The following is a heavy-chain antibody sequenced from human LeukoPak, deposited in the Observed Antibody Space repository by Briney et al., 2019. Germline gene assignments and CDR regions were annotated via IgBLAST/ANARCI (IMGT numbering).Heavy chain of an antibody. CDR2: ISSSGSYI. CDR1: GFTFSSYS. CDR3: ARGAMYGYCSGGSCSTSGVFDY. D-gene: IGHD2-15*01. V-gene: IGHV3-21*01. J-gene: IGHJ4*02. Sequence: GGSLRLSCAASGFTFSSYSMNWVRQAPGKGREWVSSISSSGSYIYYADSVKGRFTISRDNAKNSLYLQMNSLRAEDTAVYYCARGAMYGYCSGGSCSTSGVFDYWGQGTLVTVSS.